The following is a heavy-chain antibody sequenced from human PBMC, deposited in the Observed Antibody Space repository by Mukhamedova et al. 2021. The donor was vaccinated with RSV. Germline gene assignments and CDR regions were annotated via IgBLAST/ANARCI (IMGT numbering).Heavy chain of an antibody. CDR3: AREVSGYYDSSGLLDY. D-gene: IGHD3-22*01. CDR2: ISYDGSNK. J-gene: IGHJ4*02. Sequence: ISYDGSNKYYADSVKGRFTISRDNSKNTLYLQMNSLRAEDTAVYYCAREVSGYYDSSGLLDYWGQGTLVTVSS. V-gene: IGHV3-30*01.